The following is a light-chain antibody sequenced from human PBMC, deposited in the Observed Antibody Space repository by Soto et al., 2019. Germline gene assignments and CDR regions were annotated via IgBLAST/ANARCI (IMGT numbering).Light chain of an antibody. CDR1: QGISNY. CDR2: AAS. V-gene: IGKV1-27*01. CDR3: QKYNSALFT. Sequence: DIPMTQSPSSLSASVGDRVTITCRASQGISNYLAWYQQKPGKVPKLLIYAASTLQSGVPSRFSGSGSGSDFTLTISSLQPEDVATYCCQKYNSALFTFGPGTKVDIK. J-gene: IGKJ3*01.